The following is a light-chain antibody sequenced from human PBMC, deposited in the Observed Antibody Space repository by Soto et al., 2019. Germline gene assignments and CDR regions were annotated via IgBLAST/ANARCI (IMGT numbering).Light chain of an antibody. Sequence: EIVLTQSPGTLSLSPGERATLSCRASQSVSSSYLAWYQQKPGQAPRFLIYGASGRATGIPDRFSGSESGTDFTLTISRLEPEDFAVYYCQQYGSSPLYTFGQGTKLEI. CDR2: GAS. CDR1: QSVSSSY. CDR3: QQYGSSPLYT. V-gene: IGKV3-20*01. J-gene: IGKJ2*01.